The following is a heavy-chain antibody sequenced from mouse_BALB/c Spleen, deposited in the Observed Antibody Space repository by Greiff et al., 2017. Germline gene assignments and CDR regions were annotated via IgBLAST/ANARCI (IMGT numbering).Heavy chain of an antibody. CDR1: GFSLTSYG. CDR2: IWGDGST. J-gene: IGHJ4*01. CDR3: AKPGYYRYDGRPYYAMDY. V-gene: IGHV2-3*01. D-gene: IGHD2-14*01. Sequence: VKLQESGPGLVAPSQSLSITCTVSGFSLTSYGVSWVRQPPGKGLEWLGVIWGDGSTNYHSAHISRLSISKDNSKSQVFLKLNSLHTDDTATYYCAKPGYYRYDGRPYYAMDYWGQGASVTVAS.